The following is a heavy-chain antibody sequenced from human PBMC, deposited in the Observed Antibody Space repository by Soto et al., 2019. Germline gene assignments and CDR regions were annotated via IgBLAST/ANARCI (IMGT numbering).Heavy chain of an antibody. V-gene: IGHV3-74*01. Sequence: PGGSLRLSCAASGFTFSSYWMHWVRQAPGKGLVWVSRINSDGSRTSYADSVKGRFTISRDNAKNTLYLQMNSLRAEDTAVYYCARDPNPYDYGDYYYGMDVWGQGTTVTVS. CDR1: GFTFSSYW. J-gene: IGHJ6*02. D-gene: IGHD4-17*01. CDR2: INSDGSRT. CDR3: ARDPNPYDYGDYYYGMDV.